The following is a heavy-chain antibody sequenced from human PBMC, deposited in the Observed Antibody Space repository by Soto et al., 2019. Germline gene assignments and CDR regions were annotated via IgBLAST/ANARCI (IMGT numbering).Heavy chain of an antibody. CDR2: IYYSGST. Sequence: SETLSLTCTFSGGSISSSSYYLGWIRQPPGKGLEWIGSIYYSGSTYYNPSLKSRVTISVDTSKNQFSLKLSSVTAADTAVYYCARPPPGYGDYAFDDWGQGTLVTVSS. V-gene: IGHV4-39*01. J-gene: IGHJ4*02. D-gene: IGHD4-17*01. CDR3: ARPPPGYGDYAFDD. CDR1: GGSISSSSYY.